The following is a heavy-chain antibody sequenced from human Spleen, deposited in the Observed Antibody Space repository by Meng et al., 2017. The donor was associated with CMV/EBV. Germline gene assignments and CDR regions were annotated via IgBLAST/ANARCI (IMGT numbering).Heavy chain of an antibody. CDR1: GGTFSSYA. J-gene: IGHJ4*02. CDR2: IIPIFGTA. V-gene: IGHV1-69*05. CDR3: ASLRAVAGTFDY. Sequence: CQASGGTFSSYAISWVRQAPGQGLEWMGGIIPIFGTANYAQKFQGRVTITTDESTSTAYMELSSLRSEDTAVYYCASLRAVAGTFDYWGQGTLVTVSS. D-gene: IGHD6-19*01.